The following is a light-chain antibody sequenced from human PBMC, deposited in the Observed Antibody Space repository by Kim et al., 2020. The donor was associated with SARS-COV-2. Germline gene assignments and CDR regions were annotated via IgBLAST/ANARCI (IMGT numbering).Light chain of an antibody. CDR2: AAS. V-gene: IGKV1-39*01. Sequence: DIQMTQSPSSLSASVGDRVTITCRASQSISTFLNWYQQKPGKAPKLLIYAASSLQSGVPSRFSGIGSGTDFSLTISSLQPEDFATYYCQQSYSIPYTFGQVTKLEI. J-gene: IGKJ2*01. CDR1: QSISTF. CDR3: QQSYSIPYT.